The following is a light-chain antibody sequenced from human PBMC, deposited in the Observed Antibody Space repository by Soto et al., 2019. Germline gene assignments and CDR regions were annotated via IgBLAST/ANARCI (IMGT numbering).Light chain of an antibody. Sequence: QSALTQPASVSGSPGQSITISCTGSRSDVGSYNFVSWYQLLPGKAPRLIIFEADQRPSGVSSRFSGSKSGYTASLTISGLQAEDDADYLCCSYAGDSALISGGGTKLTV. CDR1: RSDVGSYNF. V-gene: IGLV2-23*01. J-gene: IGLJ2*01. CDR3: CSYAGDSALI. CDR2: EAD.